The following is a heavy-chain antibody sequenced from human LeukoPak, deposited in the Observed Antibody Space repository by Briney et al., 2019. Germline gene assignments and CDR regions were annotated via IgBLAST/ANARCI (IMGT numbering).Heavy chain of an antibody. CDR2: IYSGGST. V-gene: IGHV3-66*01. CDR3: ARVNDYDSGSYYTRDY. J-gene: IGHJ4*02. Sequence: GGSLRLSCAASGFTVSSNYMSWVRQAPGKGLEWVSVIYSGGSTYYADSVKGRFTISRDNAKNSLYLQMNSLRDEDTAVYYCARVNDYDSGSYYTRDYWGQGTLVTVSS. D-gene: IGHD3-10*01. CDR1: GFTVSSNY.